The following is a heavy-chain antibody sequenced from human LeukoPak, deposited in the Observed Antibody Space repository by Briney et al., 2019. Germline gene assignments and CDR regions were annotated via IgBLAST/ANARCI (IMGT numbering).Heavy chain of an antibody. CDR1: GGSISSSSYY. Sequence: PSETLSLTCTVSGGSISSSSYYWGWIRQPPGKGLEWIGSIYYSGSTYYNPPLKSRVTISVDTSKNQFSLKLSSVTAADTAVYYCARHGYYYGSGSQWGFDYWGQGTLVTVSS. J-gene: IGHJ4*02. V-gene: IGHV4-39*01. CDR2: IYYSGST. CDR3: ARHGYYYGSGSQWGFDY. D-gene: IGHD3-10*01.